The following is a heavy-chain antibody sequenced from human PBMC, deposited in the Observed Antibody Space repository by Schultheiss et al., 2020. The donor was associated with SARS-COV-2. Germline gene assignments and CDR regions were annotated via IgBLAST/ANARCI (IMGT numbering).Heavy chain of an antibody. CDR1: GFTFSSYG. J-gene: IGHJ3*02. D-gene: IGHD5-12*01. CDR2: ISSSGSTI. CDR3: ARVGTGIVATIFGAFDI. Sequence: GGSLRLSCAASGFTFSSYGMHWVRQAPGKGLEWVSYISSSGSTIYYADSVKGRFTISRDYAKNSLYLQMNSLRAEDTAVYYCARVGTGIVATIFGAFDIWGQGTMVTVSS. V-gene: IGHV3-48*04.